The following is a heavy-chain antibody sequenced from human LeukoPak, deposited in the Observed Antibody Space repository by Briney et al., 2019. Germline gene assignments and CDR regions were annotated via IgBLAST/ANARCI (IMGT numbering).Heavy chain of an antibody. J-gene: IGHJ3*02. CDR3: ATSNGYGLVDI. D-gene: IGHD1-26*01. CDR2: IYHSGST. V-gene: IGHV4-38-2*02. CDR1: GYSITSGYY. Sequence: SETLSLTCTVSGYSITSGYYWGWIRQPPGKGLEWIGSIYHSGSTYYSPSLRSRVTISLDTSRNQFSLKLNSVTAADTAVYYCATSNGYGLVDIWGQGTMVTVSS.